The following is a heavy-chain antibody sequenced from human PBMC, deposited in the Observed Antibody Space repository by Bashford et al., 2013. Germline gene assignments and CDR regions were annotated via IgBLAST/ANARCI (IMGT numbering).Heavy chain of an antibody. D-gene: IGHD6-19*01. CDR1: GYTFSTYG. Sequence: ASVKVSCKASGYTFSTYGVNWVRQAPGQGLEWMGWISAYNGNTDYAQKFQGRVTMTTDTSTSTAYMELTNLRSDDSGVYYCARALRIAVAGTVDYYFDSWGQGTLVTVSS. CDR2: ISAYNGNT. V-gene: IGHV1-18*01. CDR3: ARALRIAVAGTVDYYFDS. J-gene: IGHJ4*02.